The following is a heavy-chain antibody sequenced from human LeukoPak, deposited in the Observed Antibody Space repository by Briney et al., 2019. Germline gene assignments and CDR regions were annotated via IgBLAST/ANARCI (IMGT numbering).Heavy chain of an antibody. CDR1: GYTFVTYG. V-gene: IGHV1-18*01. J-gene: IGHJ4*02. CDR3: ARASFDH. Sequence: ASVKVSCKASGYTFVTYGINWVRQAPGQGPEWIGWISTYNGNTKYALKFQDRVTLTRDTSTTTAYMELNSLTSDDRAVYYCARASFDHWGQGTLVIVSS. CDR2: ISTYNGNT.